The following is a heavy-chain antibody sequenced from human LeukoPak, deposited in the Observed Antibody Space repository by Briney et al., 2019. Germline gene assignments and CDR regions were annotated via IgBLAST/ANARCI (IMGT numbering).Heavy chain of an antibody. CDR1: GDSISSYY. CDR2: IYYSGST. J-gene: IGHJ4*02. V-gene: IGHV4-59*01. D-gene: IGHD5-18*01. CDR3: ARGRGYSYGNFDY. Sequence: SETLSLICTVSGDSISSYYWSWIRQPPGKGLEWIGYIYYSGSTNYNPSLKSRVTISVDTSKNQFSLKLSSVTAADTAVYYCARGRGYSYGNFDYWGQGTLVTVSS.